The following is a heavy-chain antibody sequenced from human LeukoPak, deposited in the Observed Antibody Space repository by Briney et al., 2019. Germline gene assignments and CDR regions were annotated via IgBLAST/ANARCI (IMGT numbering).Heavy chain of an antibody. D-gene: IGHD3-16*02. J-gene: IGHJ4*02. CDR2: ISGSGGST. CDR3: AKGPYDYVWGSYPVY. CDR1: GFTFSSYA. Sequence: GGSLRLSCAASGFTFSSYAMSWVRQAPGKGLEWVSAISGSGGSTYHADSVKGRFTISRDNSKNTLYLQMNSLRAEDTAVYYCAKGPYDYVWGSYPVYWGQGTLVTVSS. V-gene: IGHV3-23*01.